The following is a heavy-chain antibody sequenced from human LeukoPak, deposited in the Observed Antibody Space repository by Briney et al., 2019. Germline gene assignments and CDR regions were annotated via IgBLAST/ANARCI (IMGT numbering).Heavy chain of an antibody. CDR1: GYTFTSYA. J-gene: IGHJ6*02. CDR2: INAGNGNT. V-gene: IGHV1-3*01. CDR3: AILRYFDPDSEDYYSDMDV. Sequence: ASVKVSCKASGYTFTSYAMHWVRQAPGQRLEWTGWINAGNGNTKYSQKFQGRVTITRDTSASTAYMELSSLRSEDTAVYYCAILRYFDPDSEDYYSDMDVWGQGTTVTVSS. D-gene: IGHD3-9*01.